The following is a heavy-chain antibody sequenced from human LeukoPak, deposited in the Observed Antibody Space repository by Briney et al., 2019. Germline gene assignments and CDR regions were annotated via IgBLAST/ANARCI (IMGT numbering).Heavy chain of an antibody. CDR2: IRYDGSNK. CDR3: ARAGGGNPYYYYYMDV. V-gene: IGHV3-30*02. D-gene: IGHD4-23*01. Sequence: GGSLRLSCAASGFTFSSYGMHWVRQAPGKGLEWVAFIRYDGSNKYYADSVKGRFTISRDNSKNTLYLQMNSLRAEDTAVYYCARAGGGNPYYYYYMDVWGKGTTVTVSS. CDR1: GFTFSSYG. J-gene: IGHJ6*03.